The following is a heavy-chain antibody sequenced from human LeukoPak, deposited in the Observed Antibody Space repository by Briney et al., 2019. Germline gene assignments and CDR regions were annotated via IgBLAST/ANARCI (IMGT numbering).Heavy chain of an antibody. Sequence: SETLSRTCTVSGGSISSGSYYWSWIRQPAGKGLEWIGRIYTSGSTNYNPSLKSRVTISVDTSKNQFSLKLSSVTAADTAVYYCAREAYDFWSGYSRRVYYYGMDVWGQGTLVTVSS. D-gene: IGHD3-3*01. V-gene: IGHV4-61*02. CDR3: AREAYDFWSGYSRRVYYYGMDV. CDR1: GGSISSGSYY. J-gene: IGHJ6*02. CDR2: IYTSGST.